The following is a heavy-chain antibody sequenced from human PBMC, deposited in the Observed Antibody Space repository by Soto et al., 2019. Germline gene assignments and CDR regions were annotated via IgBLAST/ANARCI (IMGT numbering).Heavy chain of an antibody. J-gene: IGHJ4*02. V-gene: IGHV3-48*02. D-gene: IGHD3-3*01. CDR2: ISSSSSTI. CDR1: GFTFSSYS. Sequence: GGSLRLSCAASGFTFSSYSMNLVRQAPGKGLEWVSYISSSSSTIYYADSVKGRFTISRDNAKNSLYLQMNSLRDEDTAVYYCARDTQDDFWSGYYRDYWGQGTLVTVSS. CDR3: ARDTQDDFWSGYYRDY.